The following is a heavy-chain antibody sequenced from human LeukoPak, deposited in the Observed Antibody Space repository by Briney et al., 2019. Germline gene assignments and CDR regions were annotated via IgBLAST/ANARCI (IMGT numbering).Heavy chain of an antibody. CDR3: ARDFSPGYCSGGSCYHVGYWFDP. CDR2: INPNSGGT. CDR1: GYTFTGYY. V-gene: IGHV1-2*02. Sequence: ASVKVSCKASGYTFTGYYMHWVRQAPGQGLEWMGWINPNSGGTNYAQKFQGRVTMTRDTSISTAYMELSRLRSDDTAVYYCARDFSPGYCSGGSCYHVGYWFDPWGQGTLVTVSS. J-gene: IGHJ5*02. D-gene: IGHD2-15*01.